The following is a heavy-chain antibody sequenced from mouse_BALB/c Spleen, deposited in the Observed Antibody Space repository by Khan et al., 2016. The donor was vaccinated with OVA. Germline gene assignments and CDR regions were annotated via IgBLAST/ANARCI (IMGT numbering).Heavy chain of an antibody. CDR3: ASHVTGSVAY. V-gene: IGHV5-6*02. J-gene: IGHJ3*01. CDR2: ISSGGDYT. CDR1: GFTFSSYS. Sequence: EVMLVESGGDLVKPGGSLKLSCAASGFTFSSYSMSWVRQTPDKRLEWVATISSGGDYTYYPDNVKGRFTISRDTSSNTLYLHMSRLKSEDTAMYYGASHVTGSVAYWGQGTLVTVSA. D-gene: IGHD4-1*01.